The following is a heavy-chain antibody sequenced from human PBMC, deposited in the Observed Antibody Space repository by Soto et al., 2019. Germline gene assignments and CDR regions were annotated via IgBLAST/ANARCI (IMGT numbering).Heavy chain of an antibody. V-gene: IGHV4-30-4*01. Sequence: SETLSLTXTVSGGSISSGDYYWSWIRQPPGKGLGWIGYIYYSGSTYYNPSLKSRVTISVDTSKNQFSLKLSSVTAADTAVYYCARDQSGLLFWGQGTLVTVSS. J-gene: IGHJ4*02. CDR1: GGSISSGDYY. D-gene: IGHD2-15*01. CDR3: ARDQSGLLF. CDR2: IYYSGST.